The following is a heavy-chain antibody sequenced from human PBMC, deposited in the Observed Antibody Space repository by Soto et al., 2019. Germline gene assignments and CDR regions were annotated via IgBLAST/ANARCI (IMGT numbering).Heavy chain of an antibody. CDR1: GYTFTSYG. D-gene: IGHD3-3*01. CDR3: ARDLDFWSGYYTYYYYHYGMDA. Sequence: ASVKVSCKASGYTFTSYGISWVRQVPGQGLEWMGWISAYNGNTNYAQKLQGRVTMTTDTSTSTAYMELRSLRSDDTAVYYCARDLDFWSGYYTYYYYHYGMDAWGQGTTVTVSS. J-gene: IGHJ6*02. V-gene: IGHV1-18*04. CDR2: ISAYNGNT.